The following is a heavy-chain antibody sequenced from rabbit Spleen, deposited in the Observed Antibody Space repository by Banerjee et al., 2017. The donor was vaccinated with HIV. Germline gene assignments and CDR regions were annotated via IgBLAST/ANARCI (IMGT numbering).Heavy chain of an antibody. J-gene: IGHJ4*01. D-gene: IGHD6-1*01. CDR3: VRDDGAYDYIDGYFRL. Sequence: QLVESGGGLVKPGASLTLICTASGFSFSSGYDMSWVRHAPGKGLEWIGDIYPVFGITNYANWMKGRFTISSDNAQNTVDLQMNSLTAADTATYFCVRDDGAYDYIDGYFRLWGQGTLVTVS. V-gene: IGHV1S7*01. CDR1: GFSFSSGYD. CDR2: IYPVFGIT.